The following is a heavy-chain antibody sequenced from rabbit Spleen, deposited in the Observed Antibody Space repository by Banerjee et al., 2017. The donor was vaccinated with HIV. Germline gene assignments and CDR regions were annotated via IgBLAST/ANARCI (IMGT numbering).Heavy chain of an antibody. Sequence: QSLEESGGDLVKPGASLKLSCKASGFSFSSGYWICWVRQAPGKGLEWIACIYGGSSGVTYYANWAKGRFTISKTSSTTVTLQMTSLTAADTATYFCARADNGDYMNLWGQGTLVTVS. V-gene: IGHV1S40*01. D-gene: IGHD2-1*01. CDR1: GFSFSSGYW. J-gene: IGHJ4*01. CDR3: ARADNGDYMNL. CDR2: IYGGSSGVT.